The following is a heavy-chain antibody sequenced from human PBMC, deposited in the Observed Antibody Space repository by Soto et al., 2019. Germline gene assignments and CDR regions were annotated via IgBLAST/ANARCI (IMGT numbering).Heavy chain of an antibody. J-gene: IGHJ3*02. CDR3: ARCTTGTTPEYVFAI. D-gene: IGHD1-1*01. Sequence: QITLKESGPTLVKPTQTLTLTCTFSGFSLSTSGVGVGWIRQPPGKAPEYLALIYRDDDRRYSPSLRSRLTITKDTAKNQMDLTMTNMDPVEPATYYCARCTTGTTPEYVFAIWGQGTMVTVSS. CDR2: IYRDDDR. V-gene: IGHV2-5*02. CDR1: GFSLSTSGVG.